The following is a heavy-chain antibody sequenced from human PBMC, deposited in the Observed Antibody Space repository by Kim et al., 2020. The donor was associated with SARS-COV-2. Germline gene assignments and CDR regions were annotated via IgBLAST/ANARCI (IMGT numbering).Heavy chain of an antibody. V-gene: IGHV4-30-4*01. Sequence: SETLSLTCTVSGGSISSGDYYWSWIRQPPGKGLEWIGYIYYSGSTYDNPSLKSRVTISVDTSKNQFSLKLSSVTAADTAVYYCAIDYFRVTIFGLVSRHGMDVWGQGPTVTVSS. CDR3: AIDYFRVTIFGLVSRHGMDV. D-gene: IGHD3-3*01. J-gene: IGHJ6*02. CDR1: GGSISSGDYY. CDR2: IYYSGST.